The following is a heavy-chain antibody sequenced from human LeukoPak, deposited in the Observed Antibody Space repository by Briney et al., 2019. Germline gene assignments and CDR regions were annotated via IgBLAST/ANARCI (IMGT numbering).Heavy chain of an antibody. Sequence: SETLSLTCTVSGGSISGTDLYWGWIRQLPGKGLEWIGNIHSSGNSFCNPSLKSRVTISVGTSKNQFSLKLSSVTAADTAVYYCARHYDPYYYDSSGYNTPAFGFDPWGQGTLVTVSS. D-gene: IGHD3-22*01. CDR3: ARHYDPYYYDSSGYNTPAFGFDP. CDR1: GGSISGTDLY. J-gene: IGHJ5*02. V-gene: IGHV4-39*01. CDR2: IHSSGNS.